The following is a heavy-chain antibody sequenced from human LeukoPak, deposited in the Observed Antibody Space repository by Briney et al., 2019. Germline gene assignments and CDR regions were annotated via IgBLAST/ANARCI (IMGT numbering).Heavy chain of an antibody. CDR3: ATTWGSSGSFDY. D-gene: IGHD6-19*01. CDR2: ISGSGGST. V-gene: IGHV3-23*01. Sequence: GGSLRLSCAASGFTLSSYAMSWVRQAPGKGLEWVSAISGSGGSTYYADSVKGRFTISRDNSKNTLYLQMNSLRAEDTAVYYCATTWGSSGSFDYWGQGTLVTVSS. J-gene: IGHJ4*02. CDR1: GFTLSSYA.